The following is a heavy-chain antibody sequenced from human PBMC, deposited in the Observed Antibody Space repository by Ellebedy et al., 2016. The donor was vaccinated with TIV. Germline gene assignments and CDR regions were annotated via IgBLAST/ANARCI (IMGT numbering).Heavy chain of an antibody. CDR2: ISHTGSRT. Sequence: PGGSLRLSCAASRFTFSSYAMSWVRQAPGKGLEWVSTISHTGSRTYYADSVEGRFTISRDNSKKTLYLQMNSLTAEDTAIYYCAKGRGGGSDSSAPRYYFDYWGLGTLVTVSS. V-gene: IGHV3-23*01. J-gene: IGHJ4*02. D-gene: IGHD3-22*01. CDR1: RFTFSSYA. CDR3: AKGRGGGSDSSAPRYYFDY.